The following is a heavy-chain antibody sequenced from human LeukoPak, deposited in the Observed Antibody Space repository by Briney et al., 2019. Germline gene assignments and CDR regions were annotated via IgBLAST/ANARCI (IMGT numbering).Heavy chain of an antibody. Sequence: SETLSLTCTVSGGSISSSSYYWGWIRQPPGKGLEWIGSIYYSGSTYYNPSLKSRVTISVDTSKNQFSLKLSSVTAADTAVYYCAGHSRILFDHWGQGTLVTVSS. CDR2: IYYSGST. J-gene: IGHJ5*02. CDR1: GGSISSSSYY. V-gene: IGHV4-39*01. CDR3: AGHSRILFDH. D-gene: IGHD2-2*01.